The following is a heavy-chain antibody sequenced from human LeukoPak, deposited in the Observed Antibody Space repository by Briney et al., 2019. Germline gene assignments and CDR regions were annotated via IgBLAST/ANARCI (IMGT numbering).Heavy chain of an antibody. CDR3: ARGHRAAAGLLGDAFDI. CDR1: GFTFSDYY. V-gene: IGHV3-11*01. J-gene: IGHJ3*02. CDR2: MSSRSGAT. D-gene: IGHD6-13*01. Sequence: GGSLRLSCAASGFTFSDYYMAWIRQAPGKGLEFLAYMSSRSGATLYANSVKDRFTISRDNAENSLHLQMNSLTDEDTAVYYCARGHRAAAGLLGDAFDIWGQGTMVTVSS.